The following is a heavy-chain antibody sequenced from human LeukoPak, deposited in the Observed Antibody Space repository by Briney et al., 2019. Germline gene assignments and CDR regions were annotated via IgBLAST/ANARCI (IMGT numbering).Heavy chain of an antibody. CDR3: ARDLAEHYGDNWFDP. V-gene: IGHV1-69*05. Sequence: ASVKVSCKASGGTFSSYAISWVRQAPGQGLEWMGRIIPIFGTANYAQKFQGRVTITTDESTSTAYMELSSLRSEDTAVYYCARDLAEHYGDNWFDPEAREPWSPSPQ. CDR2: IIPIFGTA. J-gene: IGHJ5*02. D-gene: IGHD4-17*01. CDR1: GGTFSSYA.